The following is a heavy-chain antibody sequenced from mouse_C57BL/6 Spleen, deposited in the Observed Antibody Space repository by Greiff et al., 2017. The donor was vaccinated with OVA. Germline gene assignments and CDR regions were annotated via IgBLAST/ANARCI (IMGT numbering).Heavy chain of an antibody. CDR1: GYSITSGYY. Sequence: EVQLQQSGPGLVKPSQSLSLTCSVTGYSITSGYYWNWIRQFPGNKLEWMGYISYDGSNNYNPSLKNRISITRDTSKNQFFLKLNSVTTEDTATYYCARDPIYYGSSYWYFDVWGTGTTVTVSS. CDR2: ISYDGSN. D-gene: IGHD1-1*01. V-gene: IGHV3-6*01. J-gene: IGHJ1*03. CDR3: ARDPIYYGSSYWYFDV.